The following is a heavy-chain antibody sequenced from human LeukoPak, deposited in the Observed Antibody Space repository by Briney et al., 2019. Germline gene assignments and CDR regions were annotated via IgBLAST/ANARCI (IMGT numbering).Heavy chain of an antibody. CDR1: GFTFSSYA. CDR3: TRRGKDDSSGYYPA. Sequence: GGSLRLSCAASGFTFSSYAMSWVRQAPGKGLEWVSTISGSGGNTYYADSVKGRFTISRDNSKTTLYLQMNSLRVEDTAVYYCTRRGKDDSSGYYPAWGQGTLVTVSS. V-gene: IGHV3-23*01. CDR2: ISGSGGNT. J-gene: IGHJ5*02. D-gene: IGHD3-22*01.